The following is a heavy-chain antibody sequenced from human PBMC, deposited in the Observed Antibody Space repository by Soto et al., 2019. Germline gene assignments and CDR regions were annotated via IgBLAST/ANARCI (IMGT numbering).Heavy chain of an antibody. J-gene: IGHJ2*01. V-gene: IGHV3-23*01. CDR1: GLTFRGYA. D-gene: IGHD3-10*01. CDR2: ISGGGDAT. Sequence: EVQLLDSGGGLVKPGGSLRLSWAASGLTFRGYALTGSRRPPGKGLGWVSAISGGGDATFYADSVKGRFTISRDNSKNTLYLQMNTLRAEDTAVYYCARKVSGSTGRPDLWYFDLWGRGTLVTVSS. CDR3: ARKVSGSTGRPDLWYFDL.